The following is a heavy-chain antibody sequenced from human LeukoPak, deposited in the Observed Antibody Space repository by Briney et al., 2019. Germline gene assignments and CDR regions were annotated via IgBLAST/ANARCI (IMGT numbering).Heavy chain of an antibody. CDR3: ARSGLSRFGF. D-gene: IGHD2/OR15-2a*01. CDR1: GFIFSNYA. CDR2: FSGSGGST. Sequence: PGGSLRLSCAASGFIFSNYAMSWVRQAPGKGLQWVSAFSGSGGSTYYADSVKGRFTISRDNSRNTPYLQMNSLRAEDTAVYYCARSGLSRFGFWGQGTLVTVSS. J-gene: IGHJ4*02. V-gene: IGHV3-23*01.